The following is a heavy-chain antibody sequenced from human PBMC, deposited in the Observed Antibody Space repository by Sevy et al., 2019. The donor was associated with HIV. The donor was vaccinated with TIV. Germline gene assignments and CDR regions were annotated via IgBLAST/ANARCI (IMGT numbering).Heavy chain of an antibody. D-gene: IGHD6-13*01. CDR2: INPDGSTS. V-gene: IGHV3-7*01. CDR1: GFTFNAYW. J-gene: IGHJ4*02. CDR3: ARAIAAAAGF. Sequence: GGSLRLSCAASGFTFNAYWMHWVRQAPGKGLEWLANINPDGSTSYYADSVKGGFTISRDNAKNLVFLNMNTMRPEDTGLYYCARAIAAAAGFWGQGTLVTVSS.